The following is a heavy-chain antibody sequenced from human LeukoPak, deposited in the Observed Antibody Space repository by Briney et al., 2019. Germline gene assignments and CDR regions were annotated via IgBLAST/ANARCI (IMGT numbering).Heavy chain of an antibody. V-gene: IGHV3-33*01. Sequence: QSGGSLRLSCAASGFTFSSYGMHWVRQAPGKGLEWVAVIWYDGSNKYYADSVKGRFTISRDNSKNTLYLQMNSLRAEDTAVYYCARGRVGYYMDVWGKGTTVTVSS. D-gene: IGHD3-10*01. CDR2: IWYDGSNK. J-gene: IGHJ6*03. CDR1: GFTFSSYG. CDR3: ARGRVGYYMDV.